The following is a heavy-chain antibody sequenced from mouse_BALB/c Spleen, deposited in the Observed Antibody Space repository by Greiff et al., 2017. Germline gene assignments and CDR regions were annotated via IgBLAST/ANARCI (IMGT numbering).Heavy chain of an antibody. CDR3: ARSEGYGNYYDY. CDR1: GYSITSDYA. Sequence: EVKVEESGPGLVKPSQSLSLTCTVTGYSITSDYAWNWIRQLPGNKLEWMGYISYSGSTSYNPSLKSRISITRDTSKNQFFLQLNSVTTEDTATYYCARSEGYGNYYDYWGQGTTLTVSS. CDR2: ISYSGST. D-gene: IGHD2-1*01. V-gene: IGHV3-2*02. J-gene: IGHJ2*01.